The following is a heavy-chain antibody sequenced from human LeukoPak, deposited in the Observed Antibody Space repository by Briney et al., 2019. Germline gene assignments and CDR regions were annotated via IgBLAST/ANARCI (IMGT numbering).Heavy chain of an antibody. V-gene: IGHV3-11*01. D-gene: IGHD2/OR15-2a*01. J-gene: IGHJ4*02. CDR1: GFFFPNYY. Sequence: GGSLRLSCTTSGFFFPNYYMSWIRQAPGKGLEWVSYISGSGSTIYYADFVKGRFTVSRDNANNSLYLQMNSLRAEDTAVYYCATSSPWDYWGQGTLVTVSS. CDR3: ATSSPWDY. CDR2: ISGSGSTI.